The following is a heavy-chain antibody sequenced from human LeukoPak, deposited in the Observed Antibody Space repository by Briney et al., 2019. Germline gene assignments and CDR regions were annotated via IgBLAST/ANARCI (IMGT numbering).Heavy chain of an antibody. CDR1: GGSFSGYY. D-gene: IGHD5-18*01. V-gene: IGHV4-34*01. J-gene: IGHJ6*02. CDR2: INHSGST. CDR3: ARGGIRYYGMDV. Sequence: SETLSLICAVYGGSFSGYYCRWVRQPPGKWLGWIGEINHSGSTNYNPSLKSRVTISVDTSKNQFSLKLSSVTAADTAVYYCARGGIRYYGMDVWGQGTTVTVSS.